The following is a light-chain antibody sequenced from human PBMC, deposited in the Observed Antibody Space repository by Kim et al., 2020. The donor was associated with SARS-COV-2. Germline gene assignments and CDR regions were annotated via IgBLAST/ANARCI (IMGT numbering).Light chain of an antibody. V-gene: IGLV1-47*01. CDR3: ATWVGSLSVV. J-gene: IGLJ2*01. CDR1: RATIGTKY. Sequence: PGPRVNISSSGGRATIGTKYVYSSKQHHATAPQHLIYRDNARPSGVPDRISGSRCGASVSLAISGLRSEDEADYYCATWVGSLSVVFGGGAQLTV. CDR2: RDN.